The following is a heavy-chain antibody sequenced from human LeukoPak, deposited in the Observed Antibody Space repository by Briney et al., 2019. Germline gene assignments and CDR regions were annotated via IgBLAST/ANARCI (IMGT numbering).Heavy chain of an antibody. V-gene: IGHV3-33*01. J-gene: IGHJ4*02. CDR3: ARENTMVRGVTLYYFDY. CDR2: IWYDGSKE. Sequence: GRSLRLSCAASGFSFSSYGMHWVRQAPGKGLEWVAVIWYDGSKEYYADSVKGRFTISRDNSKITLYLQMNSLRAEDTAVYYCARENTMVRGVTLYYFDYWGQGTLVTVSS. CDR1: GFSFSSYG. D-gene: IGHD3-10*01.